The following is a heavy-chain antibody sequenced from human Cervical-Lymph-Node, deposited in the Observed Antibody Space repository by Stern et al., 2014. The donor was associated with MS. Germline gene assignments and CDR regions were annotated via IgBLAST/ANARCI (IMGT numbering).Heavy chain of an antibody. V-gene: IGHV3-33*01. CDR3: AREGGNTAEYFQH. J-gene: IGHJ1*01. Sequence: VQLVESGGGVVQPGRSLRLACAAPGFTFSSYGMPWVRPAPGKGLEWVDVIWYDGSNKYYADSVQGRFTISRDNSKNTLYLQMNSLRAEDTAVYYCAREGGNTAEYFQHWGQGTLVTVSS. D-gene: IGHD4-23*01. CDR2: IWYDGSNK. CDR1: GFTFSSYG.